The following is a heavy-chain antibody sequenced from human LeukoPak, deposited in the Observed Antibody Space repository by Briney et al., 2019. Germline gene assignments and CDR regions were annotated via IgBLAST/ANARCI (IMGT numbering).Heavy chain of an antibody. CDR1: GGSFSGYY. CDR3: ARGSAAVPAAIN. V-gene: IGHV4-34*01. CDR2: INHSGST. J-gene: IGHJ4*02. Sequence: SETLSLTCAVYGGSFSGYYWSWIRQPPGKGLEWIGEINHSGSTNYNPSLKSRVTISVDTSKNQFSLKLSSVTAADTAVYYCARGSAAVPAAINWGQGTLVTVSS. D-gene: IGHD2-2*01.